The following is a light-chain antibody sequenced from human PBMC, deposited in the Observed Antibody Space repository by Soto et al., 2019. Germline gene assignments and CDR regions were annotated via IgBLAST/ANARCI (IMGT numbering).Light chain of an antibody. CDR1: SSDVVSDNV. CDR2: EGS. CDR3: CSYAGSSTWV. J-gene: IGLJ2*01. V-gene: IGLV2-23*01. Sequence: QSALTQPASVSGSPGQSITISCTGSSSDVVSDNVVSWFQQHPGKAPRLMIYEGSRRPSGVSDRFSGSKSSNTASLTISGIQAEDEAEYYCCSYAGSSTWVFGGGTKLTVL.